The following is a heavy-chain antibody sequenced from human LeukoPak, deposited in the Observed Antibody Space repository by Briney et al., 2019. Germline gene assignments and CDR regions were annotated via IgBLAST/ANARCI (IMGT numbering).Heavy chain of an antibody. J-gene: IGHJ6*04. V-gene: IGHV3-48*03. CDR1: GFTFSSYE. CDR2: FSSSGSTI. Sequence: GGSLRLSCAASGFTFSSYEMNWVRHAPGKGLEWVSYFSSSGSTIYYADSVKGRFTISRDNAKNSLYLQMNSLRADDTAVYYCAELGIAMIGGVWGKGTTVTISS. D-gene: IGHD3-10*02. CDR3: AELGIAMIGGV.